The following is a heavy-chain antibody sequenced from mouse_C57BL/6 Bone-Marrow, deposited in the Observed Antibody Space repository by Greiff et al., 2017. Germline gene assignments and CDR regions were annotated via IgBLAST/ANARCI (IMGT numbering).Heavy chain of an antibody. CDR3: ARRALITTVVAPDAMDY. CDR1: GYTFTDYY. V-gene: IGHV1-26*01. CDR2: INPNNGGT. J-gene: IGHJ4*01. D-gene: IGHD1-1*01. Sequence: VQLQQSGPELVKPGASVKISCKASGYTFTDYYMNWVKQSHGKSLEWIGDINPNNGGTSYNQKFKGKVTLTVDKSSSTDYKELRSLTSEDSAVYYCARRALITTVVAPDAMDYWGQGTSVTVSS.